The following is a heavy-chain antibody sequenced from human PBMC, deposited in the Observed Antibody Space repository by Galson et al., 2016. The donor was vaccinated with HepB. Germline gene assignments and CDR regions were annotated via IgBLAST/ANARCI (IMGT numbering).Heavy chain of an antibody. V-gene: IGHV3-33*01. CDR1: GFTFSNYD. Sequence: SLRLSCAASGFTFSNYDMHWVRQAPGQGLEWVAAIWHDGSDPYYAESVRGRFTISRDNSQNTLYLQMNSLRVDEAAGYYCVREGEGSATGGFDYWGQGTLVIVSS. J-gene: IGHJ4*02. CDR2: IWHDGSDP. CDR3: VREGEGSATGGFDY. D-gene: IGHD1-26*01.